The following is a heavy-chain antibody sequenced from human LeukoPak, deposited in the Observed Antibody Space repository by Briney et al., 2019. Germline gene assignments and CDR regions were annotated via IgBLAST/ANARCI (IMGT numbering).Heavy chain of an antibody. V-gene: IGHV4-4*07. D-gene: IGHD6-25*01. CDR1: GGSISSYY. J-gene: IGHJ5*02. Sequence: SETLSLTCTVSGGSISSYYWSRIQQPAGKGLEWIGRINTSGSSNYNPSLRSRVTMSVDTSKNQFSLNLSSVTAADTAVYYCAREGGGPRWLDPWGQGTLVTVSS. CDR2: INTSGSS. CDR3: AREGGGPRWLDP.